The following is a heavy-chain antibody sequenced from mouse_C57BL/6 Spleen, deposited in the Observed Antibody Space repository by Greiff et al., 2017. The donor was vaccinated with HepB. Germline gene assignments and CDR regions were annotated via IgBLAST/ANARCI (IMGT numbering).Heavy chain of an antibody. CDR1: GFTFSDYY. Sequence: EVKLMESGGGLVQPGGSLKLSCAASGFTFSDYYMYWVRQTPEKRLEWVAYISNGGGSTYYPDTVKGRFTISRDNATNTLYLQMSRLKSEDTAMYYCARHVYYGNWYFDVWGTGTTVTVSS. D-gene: IGHD2-1*01. CDR3: ARHVYYGNWYFDV. J-gene: IGHJ1*03. V-gene: IGHV5-12*01. CDR2: ISNGGGST.